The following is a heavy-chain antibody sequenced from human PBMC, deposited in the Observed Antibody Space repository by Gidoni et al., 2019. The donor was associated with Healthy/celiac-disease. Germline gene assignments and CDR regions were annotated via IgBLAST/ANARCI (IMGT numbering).Heavy chain of an antibody. V-gene: IGHV3-66*01. Sequence: EVQLLESGGGWVQPGGSLRLSWAASGFTVSSNYMSWVRQAPGKGLAWVSVIYIGGSTYYADSVKCRFTISRDNSKNTLYLQMNSLRAEDTAVYYCARDSSGSYYVGDAFDIWGQGTMVTVSS. J-gene: IGHJ3*02. CDR3: ARDSSGSYYVGDAFDI. CDR1: GFTVSSNY. CDR2: IYIGGST. D-gene: IGHD1-26*01.